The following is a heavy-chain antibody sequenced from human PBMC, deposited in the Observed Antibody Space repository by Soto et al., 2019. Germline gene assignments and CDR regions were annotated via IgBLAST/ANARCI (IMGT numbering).Heavy chain of an antibody. V-gene: IGHV1-58*01. CDR3: AADGDGYNYGMDA. J-gene: IGHJ6*02. CDR2: IVVGSGNT. CDR1: GFTFTSSA. Sequence: QMQLVQSGPEVKKPGTSVKVSCKASGFTFTSSAVQWVRQARGQRLEWIGWIVVGSGNTNYAQKFQERVTITRDMSTSTAYMELSSLRSEDTAVYYCAADGDGYNYGMDAWGQGTTVTVSS.